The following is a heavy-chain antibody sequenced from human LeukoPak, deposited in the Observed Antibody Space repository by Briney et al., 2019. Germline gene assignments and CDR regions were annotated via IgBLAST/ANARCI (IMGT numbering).Heavy chain of an antibody. V-gene: IGHV1-46*01. CDR1: GYTFTSYY. CDR2: INPSGGST. CDR3: ARQRANSRDGYRDAFDI. J-gene: IGHJ3*02. D-gene: IGHD5-24*01. Sequence: ASVKVSCKASGYTFTSYYMHWVRQAPGQGLEWMGIINPSGGSTSYAQKFQGRVTMTRDMSTSTVYMELSSLRSEDTAVYYCARQRANSRDGYRDAFDIWGQGTMVTVSS.